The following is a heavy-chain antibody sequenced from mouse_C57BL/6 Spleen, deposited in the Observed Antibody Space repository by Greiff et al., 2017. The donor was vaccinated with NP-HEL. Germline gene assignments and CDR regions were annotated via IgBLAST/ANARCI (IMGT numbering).Heavy chain of an antibody. D-gene: IGHD2-1*01. J-gene: IGHJ4*01. Sequence: VQLKESGAELVRPGTSVKMSCKASGYTFTNYWIGWAKQRPGHGLEWIGDIYPGGGYTNYNEKFKGKATLTADKSSSTAYMQFSSLTSEDSAIYYCARSGGNWAMDYWGQGTSVTVSS. CDR2: IYPGGGYT. CDR3: ARSGGNWAMDY. V-gene: IGHV1-63*01. CDR1: GYTFTNYW.